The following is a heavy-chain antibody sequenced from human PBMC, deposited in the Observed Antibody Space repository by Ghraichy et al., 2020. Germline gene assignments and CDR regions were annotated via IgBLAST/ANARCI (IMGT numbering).Heavy chain of an antibody. J-gene: IGHJ6*02. CDR3: ARGRPNLYYYYYGMDV. Sequence: GGSLRLSCAASGFTFSSYSMNWVRQAPGKGLEWVSYISSSSSTIYYADSVKGRFTISRDNAKNSLYLQMNSLRDEDTAVYYCARGRPNLYYYYYGMDVWGQGTTVTVSS. V-gene: IGHV3-48*02. CDR1: GFTFSSYS. CDR2: ISSSSSTI.